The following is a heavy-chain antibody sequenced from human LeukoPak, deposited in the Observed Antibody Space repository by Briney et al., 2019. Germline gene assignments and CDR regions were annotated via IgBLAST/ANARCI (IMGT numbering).Heavy chain of an antibody. CDR2: ILTADKT. CDR1: GFTFSSYW. J-gene: IGHJ4*02. CDR3: AREGYSSGWFRL. Sequence: GGSLRLSCAASGFTFSSYWMSWVLQAPGKGLEWVSVILTADKTYYADSVKGRFTISRDESKNMVYLQMNSLRAEDTAVYFCAREGYSSGWFRLWGQGTLVTVSS. D-gene: IGHD6-19*01. V-gene: IGHV3-53*01.